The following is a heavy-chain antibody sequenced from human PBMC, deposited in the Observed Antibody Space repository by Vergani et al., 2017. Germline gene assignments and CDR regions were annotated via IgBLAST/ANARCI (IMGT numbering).Heavy chain of an antibody. D-gene: IGHD6-13*01. CDR2: ISGSGGST. V-gene: IGHV3-23*01. CDR3: ARVTPSSWIHYYYYYGMDV. Sequence: EVQLLESGGGLVQPGGSLRLSCAASGFTFSSYAMSWVRQAPGKGLEWVSAISGSGGSTYYADSMKGRFTISRDNSKNTLYLQMNSLGAEDTAVYYCARVTPSSWIHYYYYYGMDVWGQGTTVTVSS. J-gene: IGHJ6*02. CDR1: GFTFSSYA.